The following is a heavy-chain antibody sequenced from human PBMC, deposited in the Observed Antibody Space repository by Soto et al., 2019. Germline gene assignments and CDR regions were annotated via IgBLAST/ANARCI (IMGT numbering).Heavy chain of an antibody. D-gene: IGHD3-3*01. CDR3: AKDHVYDFALDY. J-gene: IGHJ4*02. CDR2: ISGSGGST. V-gene: IGHV3-23*01. CDR1: GFTFSSYA. Sequence: EVQLLESGGGLVQPGGSLRLSCAASGFTFSSYAMSWVRPAPGKGLEWVSAISGSGGSTYYADSVKGRFTISRDNSKNTLYLQMNSLRAEDTAVYYCAKDHVYDFALDYWGQGTLVTVSS.